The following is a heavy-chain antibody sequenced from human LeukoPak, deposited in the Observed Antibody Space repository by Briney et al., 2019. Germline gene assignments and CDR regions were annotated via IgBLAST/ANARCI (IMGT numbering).Heavy chain of an antibody. CDR2: ISGSGGST. Sequence: GGTLRLSCAASGFNFSSYGMSWVRQAPGKGLEWVSAISGSGGSTYYADSVKGRFSISRDSSKNILYLQMNSLRAEDTAVYYCAKDRCSNGIGCYYYYMDVWGKGTTVTISS. CDR1: GFNFSSYG. V-gene: IGHV3-23*01. J-gene: IGHJ6*03. CDR3: AKDRCSNGIGCYYYYMDV. D-gene: IGHD2-8*01.